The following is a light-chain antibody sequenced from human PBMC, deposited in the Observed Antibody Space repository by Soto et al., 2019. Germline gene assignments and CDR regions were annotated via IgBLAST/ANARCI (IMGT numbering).Light chain of an antibody. CDR3: QSYDSSLSAYV. Sequence: QSALTQPPSVSGAPGQRVSISCTGSTSSIGAGYNVHWYQQFPGTAPKLLIYANNNRPSGVPDRFSGSKSGTSASLAITGLQAEDEADYHCQSYDSSLSAYVFGSGTKVTVL. CDR1: TSSIGAGYN. V-gene: IGLV1-40*01. CDR2: ANN. J-gene: IGLJ1*01.